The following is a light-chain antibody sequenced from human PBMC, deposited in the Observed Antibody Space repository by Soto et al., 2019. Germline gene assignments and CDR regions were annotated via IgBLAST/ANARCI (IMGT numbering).Light chain of an antibody. CDR1: SGRSSYA. CDR3: QTWGTGIHYV. Sequence: QLVLTQSPSASASLGASVKLTCTLSSGRSSYAIAWHQQQPEKGPRYLMKLNSDGSHSKGDGIPDRFSGSSSGAERYLTISSLQSEDEADYYCQTWGTGIHYVFGTGPKLTVL. CDR2: LNSDGSH. J-gene: IGLJ1*01. V-gene: IGLV4-69*01.